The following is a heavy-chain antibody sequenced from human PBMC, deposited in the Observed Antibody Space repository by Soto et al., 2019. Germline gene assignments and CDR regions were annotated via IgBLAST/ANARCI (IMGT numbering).Heavy chain of an antibody. J-gene: IGHJ5*02. D-gene: IGHD1-26*01. Sequence: QVQLVESGGGVVQPGRSLRLSCAASGFTFSSYGMQWVRQAPGKGLEWVEVIWYDGSNKYYADSVKGRFTISRDNSKNTPDLQMSSLSAEDTTVYYCARAEGSWDPFRGGQNWFDPWGQGTLVTVSS. CDR3: ARAEGSWDPFRGGQNWFDP. CDR1: GFTFSSYG. CDR2: IWYDGSNK. V-gene: IGHV3-33*01.